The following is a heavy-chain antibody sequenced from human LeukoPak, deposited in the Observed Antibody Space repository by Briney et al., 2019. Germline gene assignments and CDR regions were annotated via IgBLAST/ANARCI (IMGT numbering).Heavy chain of an antibody. V-gene: IGHV3-21*01. J-gene: IGHJ4*02. Sequence: GSLRLSCAASGFTFSSYSMNWVRQAPGKGLEWVSSISSSSSYIYYADSVKGRFTISRDNAKNSLYLQMNSLRAEDTAVYYCARVGPLPYGGPIDYWGQGTLVTVSS. D-gene: IGHD4-23*01. CDR3: ARVGPLPYGGPIDY. CDR2: ISSSSSYI. CDR1: GFTFSSYS.